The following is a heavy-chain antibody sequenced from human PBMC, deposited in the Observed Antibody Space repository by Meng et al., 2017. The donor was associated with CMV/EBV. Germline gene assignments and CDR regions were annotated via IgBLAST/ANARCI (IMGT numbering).Heavy chain of an antibody. CDR1: GSTFSSYA. V-gene: IGHV3-23*03. CDR2: IYSGGSST. D-gene: IGHD6-6*01. Sequence: LSLTCAASGSTFSSYAMSWVRQAPGKGLEWVSVIYSGGSSTYYADSVKGRFTISRDNSKNTLYLQMNSLRAEDTAVYYCAKGLWAVAARGYWGQGTLVTVSS. J-gene: IGHJ4*02. CDR3: AKGLWAVAARGY.